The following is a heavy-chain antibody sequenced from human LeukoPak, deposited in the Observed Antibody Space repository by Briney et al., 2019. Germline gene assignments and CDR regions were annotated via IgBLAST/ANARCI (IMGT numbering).Heavy chain of an antibody. CDR2: ISSSSSYI. CDR1: GFTVSSNY. CDR3: AREGGSSPYFDY. Sequence: GGSLRLSCAASGFTVSSNYMSWVRQAPGKGLEWVSFISSSSSYIYYADSVKGRFTISRDNAKNSLYLQMNSLRAEDTAVYYCAREGGSSPYFDYWGQGTLVTVSS. V-gene: IGHV3-21*01. J-gene: IGHJ4*02. D-gene: IGHD6-13*01.